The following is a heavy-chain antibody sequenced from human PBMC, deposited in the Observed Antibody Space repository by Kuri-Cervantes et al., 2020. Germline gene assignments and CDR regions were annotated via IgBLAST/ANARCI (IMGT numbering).Heavy chain of an antibody. CDR3: ARARYDSSGYYLRYYYYYYGMDV. V-gene: IGHV3-21*01. Sequence: GESLKISCAASGFTFSSYSMNWVRQAPGKGLEWVSSISSSSSYIYHADSVKGRFTISRDNAKNSLYLQMNSLSAEDTAVYYCARARYDSSGYYLRYYYYYYGMDVWGQGTTVTVSS. CDR1: GFTFSSYS. D-gene: IGHD3-22*01. J-gene: IGHJ6*02. CDR2: ISSSSSYI.